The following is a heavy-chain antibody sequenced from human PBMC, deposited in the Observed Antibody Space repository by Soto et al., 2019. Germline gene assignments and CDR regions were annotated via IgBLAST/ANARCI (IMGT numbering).Heavy chain of an antibody. CDR3: ARDSGSLITSSGAFDI. J-gene: IGHJ3*02. V-gene: IGHV1-18*01. CDR1: GYTFTIYG. CDR2: ISAYNGNT. Sequence: ASVKVSCKASGYTFTIYGISWVRQAPGQGLEWMGWISAYNGNTNYAQKLQGRVTMTTDTSTSTAYMELRSLRSDDTAVYYCARDSGSLITSSGAFDIWGQGTMVTVSS. D-gene: IGHD3-10*01.